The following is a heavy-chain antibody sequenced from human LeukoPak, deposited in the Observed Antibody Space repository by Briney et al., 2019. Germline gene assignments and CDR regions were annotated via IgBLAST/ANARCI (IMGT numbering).Heavy chain of an antibody. J-gene: IGHJ4*02. CDR2: IYYTGNT. Sequence: SETLSLTCKVSGGSISDENYYWTWVRQHPVKGLEWIGYIYYTGNTYYNPSLKSRVTISMDTSKNQLSLKLTSMTAADTAVYYCARVLWGYYGSGPLDSWGQGTLVTVSS. V-gene: IGHV4-31*03. D-gene: IGHD3-10*01. CDR3: ARVLWGYYGSGPLDS. CDR1: GGSISDENYY.